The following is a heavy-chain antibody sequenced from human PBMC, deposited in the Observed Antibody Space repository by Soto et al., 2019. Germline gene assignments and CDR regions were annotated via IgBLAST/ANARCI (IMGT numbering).Heavy chain of an antibody. Sequence: QVQLVQSGAEVKKPGASVKVSCKASGYTFTNYAMHWVRPAPGQRPEWMGWINAGNGNTKFSQRFQGRVTITRDTAANIAYMELSSLTSEDTAVYYCARAGFCSTTSCSDAFDIWGQGTMVTVSS. CDR1: GYTFTNYA. CDR2: INAGNGNT. V-gene: IGHV1-3*01. CDR3: ARAGFCSTTSCSDAFDI. J-gene: IGHJ3*02. D-gene: IGHD2-2*01.